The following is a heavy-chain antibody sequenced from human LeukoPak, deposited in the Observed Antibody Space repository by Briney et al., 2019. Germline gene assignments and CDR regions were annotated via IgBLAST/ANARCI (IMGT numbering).Heavy chain of an antibody. Sequence: SETLSLTCTVSGGSLSSFYWSWFRQPAGKGLEWIGRIYSSGSTNYNPSLKSRLTMSVDTSKNQFSLRLGSVTAADTAVYYCARVLGWAGFDYWGQGTPVTVSS. D-gene: IGHD6-19*01. V-gene: IGHV4-4*07. CDR2: IYSSGST. CDR1: GGSLSSFY. J-gene: IGHJ4*02. CDR3: ARVLGWAGFDY.